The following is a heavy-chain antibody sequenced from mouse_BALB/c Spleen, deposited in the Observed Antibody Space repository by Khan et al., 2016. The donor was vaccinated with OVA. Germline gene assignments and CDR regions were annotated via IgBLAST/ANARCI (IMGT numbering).Heavy chain of an antibody. CDR2: ISTYSGNT. D-gene: IGHD2-3*01. J-gene: IGHJ2*01. V-gene: IGHV1S137*01. CDR3: TSPAYDGYYDY. CDR1: GYTFTDYA. Sequence: QVQLKESGPELVRPGVSVKISCKGSGYTFTDYAMHWVKQSHAKSLEWIGLISTYSGNTNYKQKFKGKATMTVDKSSSTAYMELARLTSEDSAIYYCTSPAYDGYYDYWGQDTTLTVSS.